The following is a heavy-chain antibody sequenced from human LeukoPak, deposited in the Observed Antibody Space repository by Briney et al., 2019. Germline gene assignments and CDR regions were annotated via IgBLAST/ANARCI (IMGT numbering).Heavy chain of an antibody. Sequence: GGSLRLSCAASGFTFSSYWMSWVRQAPGKGLEWVANIKQDGSEKYYVDSVKGRFTISRDNAKNSLYLQMNSLRAEDTAVYYCARDRSRTYYYYYMDVWGKGTTVTVSS. CDR2: IKQDGSEK. CDR3: ARDRSRTYYYYYMDV. J-gene: IGHJ6*03. V-gene: IGHV3-7*01. CDR1: GFTFSSYW.